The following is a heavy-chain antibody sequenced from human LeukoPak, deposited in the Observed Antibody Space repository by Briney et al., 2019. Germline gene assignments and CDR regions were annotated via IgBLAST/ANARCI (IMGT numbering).Heavy chain of an antibody. Sequence: WGSLRLSCAASGFTVSSNYMSWVRQAPGKGLEWVSVVYSGGDTYYADSVKGRFTISRDNSKNTLYLQMHSLRAEDTAVYYCARDLRYCRGNNCYSFFDYWGQGTLVTVSS. D-gene: IGHD2-15*01. CDR1: GFTVSSNY. J-gene: IGHJ4*02. CDR2: VYSGGDT. CDR3: ARDLRYCRGNNCYSFFDY. V-gene: IGHV3-53*01.